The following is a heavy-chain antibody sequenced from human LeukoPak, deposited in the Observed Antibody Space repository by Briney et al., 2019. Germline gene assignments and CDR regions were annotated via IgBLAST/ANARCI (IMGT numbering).Heavy chain of an antibody. V-gene: IGHV3-66*02. Sequence: GGSLRLSCAASGFTVSSNYMSWVRQAPGKGLEWVSVIYSGGSTYYADSVKGRFTISRDNSRNALYLQMNSLRAEDTAVYYCATPRGGKLLLDAFDIWGQGTMVTVSS. CDR3: ATPRGGKLLLDAFDI. CDR2: IYSGGST. J-gene: IGHJ3*02. D-gene: IGHD3-22*01. CDR1: GFTVSSNY.